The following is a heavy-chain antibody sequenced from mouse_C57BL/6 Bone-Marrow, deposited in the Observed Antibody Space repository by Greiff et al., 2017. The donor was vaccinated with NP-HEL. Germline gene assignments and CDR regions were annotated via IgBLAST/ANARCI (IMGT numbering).Heavy chain of an antibody. V-gene: IGHV1-81*01. CDR1: GYTFTSYG. CDR3: AQITTVVEGFAY. J-gene: IGHJ3*01. D-gene: IGHD1-1*01. Sequence: VQLQQSGAELARPGASVKLSCKASGYTFTSYGISWVKQRTGQGLEWIGEIYPRSGNTYYNEKFKGKATLTADKSSSTAYMELRSLTSEDSAVYFCAQITTVVEGFAYWGQGTLVTVSA. CDR2: IYPRSGNT.